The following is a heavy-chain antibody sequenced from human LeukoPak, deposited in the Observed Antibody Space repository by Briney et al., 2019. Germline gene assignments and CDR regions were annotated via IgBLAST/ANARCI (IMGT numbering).Heavy chain of an antibody. CDR1: GFTFSSYV. D-gene: IGHD4-17*01. V-gene: IGHV3-64*01. Sequence: GGPLRLSCAASGFTFSSYVMQWVRQAPGKGLEYVSAVSSDGGSTYYANSVKGRFTISRDNSKNTLYLQMGSLRVEDMAVYYCARVAYGYYYMDVWGKGTTVTVSS. J-gene: IGHJ6*03. CDR3: ARVAYGYYYMDV. CDR2: VSSDGGST.